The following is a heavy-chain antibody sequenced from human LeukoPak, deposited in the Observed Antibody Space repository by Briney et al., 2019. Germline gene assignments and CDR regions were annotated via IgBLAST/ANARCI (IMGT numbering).Heavy chain of an antibody. D-gene: IGHD3-3*01. CDR3: TRSYDFWSGYYNP. Sequence: SETLSLTCTVSGGSISSFYWSWIRQPPGKGLEWIGYISYSGSTNYNPSLKSRVTISVDTSTNQFSLRLSSVTAADTAMYYCTRSYDFWSGYYNPWGQGTLVTVSS. CDR1: GGSISSFY. CDR2: ISYSGST. V-gene: IGHV4-59*01. J-gene: IGHJ5*02.